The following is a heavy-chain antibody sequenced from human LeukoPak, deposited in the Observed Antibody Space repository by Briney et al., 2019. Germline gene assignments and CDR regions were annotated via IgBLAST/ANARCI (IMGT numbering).Heavy chain of an antibody. D-gene: IGHD3-22*01. J-gene: IGHJ4*02. CDR1: GGSVSGYF. CDR3: ARVMDHGYSDY. CDR2: IFYSGST. V-gene: IGHV4-59*02. Sequence: SETLSLTCTVSGGSVSGYFWSWMRQPPGGGLEFIGYIFYSGSTKYNPSLKSRVTIPVDTSQNHFSLKLSSVTAADTAVYYCARVMDHGYSDYWGQGTLVTVSS.